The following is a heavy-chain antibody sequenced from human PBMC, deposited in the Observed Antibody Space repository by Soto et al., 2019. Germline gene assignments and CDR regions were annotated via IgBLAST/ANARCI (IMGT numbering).Heavy chain of an antibody. D-gene: IGHD3-22*01. CDR3: ARGNRITMIVVVTGGEDYFDY. Sequence: PSETLSLTCAVYGGSFSGYYWSWIRQPPGKGLEWIGEINHSGSTNYNPSLKSRVTISVDTSKNQFSLKLSSVTAADTAVYYCARGNRITMIVVVTGGEDYFDYWGQGTLVTVSS. V-gene: IGHV4-34*01. CDR2: INHSGST. J-gene: IGHJ4*02. CDR1: GGSFSGYY.